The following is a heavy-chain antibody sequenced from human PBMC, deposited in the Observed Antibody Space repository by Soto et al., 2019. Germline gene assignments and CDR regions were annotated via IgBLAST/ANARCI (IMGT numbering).Heavy chain of an antibody. CDR3: ARLPDLSYDFWSGYLPYYYYGMDV. Sequence: PSETLSLTCTVSGGSISSSSYYWGWIHQPPGKGLEWIGSIYYSGSTYYNPSLKSRVTISVDTSKNQFSLKLSSVTAADTAVYYCARLPDLSYDFWSGYLPYYYYGMDVWGQGTTVTV. J-gene: IGHJ6*02. V-gene: IGHV4-39*01. CDR1: GGSISSSSYY. D-gene: IGHD3-3*01. CDR2: IYYSGST.